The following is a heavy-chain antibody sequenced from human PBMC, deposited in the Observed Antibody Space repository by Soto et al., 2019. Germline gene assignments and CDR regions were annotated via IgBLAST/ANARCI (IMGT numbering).Heavy chain of an antibody. J-gene: IGHJ3*02. V-gene: IGHV4-59*01. CDR1: GGSITSFF. CDR2: VHYSGST. D-gene: IGHD2-2*01. Sequence: SETLSLTCTVSGGSITSFFWSWVRQPPGKGLEWIGYVHYSGSTNYNPSLKSRVTMSVDTSKNHFSLRLDSVTAADTAVYYCARVNQLAPKRNASDIWGQGTMVTVSS. CDR3: ARVNQLAPKRNASDI.